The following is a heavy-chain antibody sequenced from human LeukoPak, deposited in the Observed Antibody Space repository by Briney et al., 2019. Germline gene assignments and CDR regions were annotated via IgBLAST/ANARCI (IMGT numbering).Heavy chain of an antibody. V-gene: IGHV3-23*01. D-gene: IGHD5-12*01. CDR1: GFTFSSYG. J-gene: IGHJ6*02. CDR3: AKDRLAYSGHDYMYYYYGMDV. CDR2: ISGSGGRT. Sequence: GGSLRLSCAASGFTFSSYGMSWVRQAPGKGLEWVSGISGSGGRTYYADSVKGRFTISRDSSKNTLYLQMNSLRAEDTAVYYCAKDRLAYSGHDYMYYYYGMDVWGQGTTVTVSS.